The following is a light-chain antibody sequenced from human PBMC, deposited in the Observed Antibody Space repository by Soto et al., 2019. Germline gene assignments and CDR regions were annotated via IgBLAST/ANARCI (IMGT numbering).Light chain of an antibody. CDR1: SSDIGSYNS. CDR2: DVS. CDR3: CSFTSDTALV. J-gene: IGLJ2*01. Sequence: QSALTQPASVSGSPGQSITISCSGSSSDIGSYNSVSWYQHHPGKAPRLMIYDVSHRPSGTSDRFSGSKSGNTASLTISGLQSDDEADYYCCSFTSDTALVFGGGTKVTVL. V-gene: IGLV2-14*03.